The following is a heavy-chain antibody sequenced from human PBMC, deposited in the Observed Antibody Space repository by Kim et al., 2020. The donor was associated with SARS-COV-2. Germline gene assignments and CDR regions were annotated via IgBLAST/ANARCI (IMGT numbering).Heavy chain of an antibody. CDR3: AREISSSWSADYMDV. V-gene: IGHV3-30*07. Sequence: AESEKSRLTISREHSTNTLYLQMNRLRAEDTAVYYCAREISSSWSADYMDVWGKGTTVTVSS. J-gene: IGHJ6*03. D-gene: IGHD6-13*01.